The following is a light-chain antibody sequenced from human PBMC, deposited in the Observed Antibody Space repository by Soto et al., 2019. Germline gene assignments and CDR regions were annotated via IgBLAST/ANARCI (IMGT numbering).Light chain of an antibody. J-gene: IGKJ4*01. CDR2: KAS. CDR3: QPFKSYSLT. V-gene: IGKV1-5*03. Sequence: DIQMPQSPSTLSASVGDRVTITCRASQSISSWLAWYQQRPGKAPKLLIYKASTLKSGVPSRFSGSGSGTEFTLTISSLQPDDFATYYCQPFKSYSLTFGGGTKVDIK. CDR1: QSISSW.